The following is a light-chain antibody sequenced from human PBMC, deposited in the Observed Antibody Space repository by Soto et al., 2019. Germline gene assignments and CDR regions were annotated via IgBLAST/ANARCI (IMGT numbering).Light chain of an antibody. Sequence: QSVLTQPPSASGTTRQRVTISCSGSSSNIGSNTVNWYQQLPGTAPKLLISSNNQRPSGVPDRFSGSKSGTSASLAISGLQSEDEADYYCAARDDSLNGWVFGGGTKLTVL. CDR1: SSNIGSNT. CDR3: AARDDSLNGWV. J-gene: IGLJ3*02. V-gene: IGLV1-44*01. CDR2: SNN.